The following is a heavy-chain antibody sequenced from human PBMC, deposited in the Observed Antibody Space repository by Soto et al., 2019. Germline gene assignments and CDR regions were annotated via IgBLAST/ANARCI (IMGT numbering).Heavy chain of an antibody. CDR1: GEKFTYSW. J-gene: IGHJ5*02. D-gene: IGHD3-22*01. CDR3: ARKDKSGYFNWFDP. CDR2: IFPSDSDT. V-gene: IGHV5-51*01. Sequence: GESLKISWRTSGEKFTYSWIAWVRQMNGKGLEWMGIIFPSDSDTRYSPSFQGQVTISADRSTSTVFLQWASLKASDTAVYFCARKDKSGYFNWFDPWGQGTLVTVSS.